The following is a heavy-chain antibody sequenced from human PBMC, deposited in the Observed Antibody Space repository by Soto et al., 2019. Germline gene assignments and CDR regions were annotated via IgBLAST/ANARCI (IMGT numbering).Heavy chain of an antibody. V-gene: IGHV3-23*01. Sequence: WVSLRLSCVASGFTFSSYPMNWVRQAPGKGLEWVSAISGTSDMTYYANSVTGRFTISRDNSKNTLYLQVSSLRVEDTAIYYCAKYRWGATTVTSINWGRGTLVTVSS. J-gene: IGHJ1*01. D-gene: IGHD4-4*01. CDR1: GFTFSSYP. CDR3: AKYRWGATTVTSIN. CDR2: ISGTSDMT.